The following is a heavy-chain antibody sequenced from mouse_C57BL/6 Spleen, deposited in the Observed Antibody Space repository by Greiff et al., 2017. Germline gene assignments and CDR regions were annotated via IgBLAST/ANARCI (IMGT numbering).Heavy chain of an antibody. J-gene: IGHJ4*01. Sequence: EVQRVESGGGLVKPGGSLKLSCAASGFTFSDYGMHWVRQAPEKGLEWVAYISSGSSTIYYADTVKGRFTISRDNAKNTLFLQMTSLRSEDTAMYYCARNLLSYAMDYWGQGTSVTVSS. CDR1: GFTFSDYG. CDR3: ARNLLSYAMDY. CDR2: ISSGSSTI. D-gene: IGHD2-1*01. V-gene: IGHV5-17*01.